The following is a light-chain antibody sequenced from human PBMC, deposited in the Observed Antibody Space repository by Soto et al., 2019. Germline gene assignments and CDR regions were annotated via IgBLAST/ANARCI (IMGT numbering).Light chain of an antibody. Sequence: EIVMTQAPATLSVSPGERATLSCWASQSVSSNLAWYQQKPGQAPRLLIYGASTRATGIPARFSGSGSGTEFTLTISSLQSEDFAVYYCQLYNNWRTFGQAT. CDR2: GAS. CDR3: QLYNNWRT. CDR1: QSVSSN. V-gene: IGKV3-15*01. J-gene: IGKJ1*01.